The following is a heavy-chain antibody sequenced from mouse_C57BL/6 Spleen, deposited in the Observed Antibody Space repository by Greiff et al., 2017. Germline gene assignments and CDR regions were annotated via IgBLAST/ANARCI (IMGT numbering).Heavy chain of an antibody. J-gene: IGHJ2*01. D-gene: IGHD2-12*01. Sequence: EVQLQQSGPELVKPGASVKMSCKASGYTFTDYNMHWVKQSHGKSLEWIGYINPNNGGTSYNQKFKGKATLTVNQSSSTAYMELRSLTSENSAVYYCARPLFRRLFCYGGQGTTLTVSS. V-gene: IGHV1-22*01. CDR3: ARPLFRRLFCY. CDR2: INPNNGGT. CDR1: GYTFTDYN.